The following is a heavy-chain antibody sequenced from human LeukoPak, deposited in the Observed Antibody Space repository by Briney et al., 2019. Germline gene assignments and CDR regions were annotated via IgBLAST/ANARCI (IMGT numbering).Heavy chain of an antibody. CDR1: GYSFTSYW. J-gene: IGHJ6*02. Sequence: GESLQISCKGSGYSFTSYWIGWVRPMPGKGLEWMGIIYPGDSDTRYSPSFQGQVTISADKSISTAYLQWSSLKASDTAMYYCARRRHTYYYGMDVWGQGTTVTVSS. V-gene: IGHV5-51*01. CDR2: IYPGDSDT. CDR3: ARRRHTYYYGMDV.